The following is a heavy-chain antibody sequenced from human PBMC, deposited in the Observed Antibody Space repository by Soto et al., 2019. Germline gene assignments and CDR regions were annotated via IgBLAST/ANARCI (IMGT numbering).Heavy chain of an antibody. CDR1: GGSFSGYY. Sequence: PSETLSLTCAVYGGSFSGYYWSWIRQPPGKGLEWIGEINHSGSTNYNPSLKSRVTISVDTSKNQFSLKLSSVTAADTAVYYCARYSGLRYFDWLYGMDVWGQGTTVTVSS. D-gene: IGHD3-9*01. CDR3: ARYSGLRYFDWLYGMDV. CDR2: INHSGST. J-gene: IGHJ6*02. V-gene: IGHV4-34*01.